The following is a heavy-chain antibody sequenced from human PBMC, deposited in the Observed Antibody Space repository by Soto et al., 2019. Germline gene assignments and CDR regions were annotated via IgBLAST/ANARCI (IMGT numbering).Heavy chain of an antibody. D-gene: IGHD3-22*01. V-gene: IGHV3-64*01. CDR3: AREGDSSGYYFDY. CDR1: GFTFSSYA. J-gene: IGHJ4*02. Sequence: SLRLSCAASGFTFSSYAMHWVRQAPGKGLEYVSAVSRNGGSTYYANSVKGRFTISRDNSKNTLYLQMGSLRAEDMAVYYCAREGDSSGYYFDYWGQGTLVTVSS. CDR2: VSRNGGST.